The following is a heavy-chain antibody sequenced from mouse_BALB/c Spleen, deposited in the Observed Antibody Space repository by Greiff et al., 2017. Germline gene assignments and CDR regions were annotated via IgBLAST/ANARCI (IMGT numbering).Heavy chain of an antibody. CDR2: INPYNDGT. CDR1: GYTFTSYV. V-gene: IGHV1-14*01. J-gene: IGHJ2*01. CDR3: ARPGDFHYFDY. Sequence: EVQLVESGPELVKPGASVKMSCKASGYTFTSYVMHWVKQKPGQGLEWIGYINPYNDGTKYNEKFKGKATLTSDKSSSTAYMELSSLTSEDSAVYYCARPGDFHYFDYWGQGTTLTVSS.